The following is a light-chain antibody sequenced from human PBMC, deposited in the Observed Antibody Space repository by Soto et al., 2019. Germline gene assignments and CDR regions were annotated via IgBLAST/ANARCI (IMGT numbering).Light chain of an antibody. CDR3: QQFGSSPGFT. V-gene: IGKV3-20*01. CDR2: AAS. CDR1: QSINNSY. Sequence: EIVLTQSPGTLSLSPGERATLACRASQSINNSYLAWYQQKPGQAPRLLIYAASSRATGIPDRFSGSGSGTDFTLTSSRLEPEDFAVYYCQQFGSSPGFTFGPGTKVDIK. J-gene: IGKJ3*01.